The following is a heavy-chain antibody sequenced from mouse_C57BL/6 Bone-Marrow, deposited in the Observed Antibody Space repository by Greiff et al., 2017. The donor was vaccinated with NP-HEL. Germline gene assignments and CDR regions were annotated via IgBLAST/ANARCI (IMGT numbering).Heavy chain of an antibody. J-gene: IGHJ2*01. CDR3: TTGGYDAYFDY. Sequence: EVQLQQSGAELVRPGASVKLSCTASGFNIKDDYMHWVKQRPEQGLEWIGWIDPENGDTEYASKFQGKATITADTSSNTAYLQLSSLTSDDTAVYYCTTGGYDAYFDYWGQGTTLTVSS. CDR2: IDPENGDT. CDR1: GFNIKDDY. D-gene: IGHD2-2*01. V-gene: IGHV14-4*01.